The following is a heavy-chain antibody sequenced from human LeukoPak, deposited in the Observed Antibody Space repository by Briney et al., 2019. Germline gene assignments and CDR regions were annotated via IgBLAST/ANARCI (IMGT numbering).Heavy chain of an antibody. CDR1: GGSFGGYY. CDR2: ISHSGTT. J-gene: IGHJ4*02. CDR3: ARVLAAAKTPSLYYFDY. Sequence: PSETLSLTCAVYGGSFGGYYWNWIRQPPGMGLEWIGEISHSGTTYYNPSLKSRVTISVDRSKNQFSLKLSSVTAADTAVYYCARVLAAAKTPSLYYFDYWGQGTLVTVSS. V-gene: IGHV4-34*01. D-gene: IGHD6-13*01.